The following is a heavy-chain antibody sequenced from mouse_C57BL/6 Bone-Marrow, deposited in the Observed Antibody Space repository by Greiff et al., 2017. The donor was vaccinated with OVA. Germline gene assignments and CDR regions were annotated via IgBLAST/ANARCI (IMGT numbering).Heavy chain of an antibody. D-gene: IGHD1-1*01. Sequence: SGAELVRPGASVTLSCKASGYTFTDYEMHWVKQTPVHGLEWIGAIDPETGGTAYNQKFKGKAILTADKSSSTAYMELRSLTSEDSAVYYCTRIHYGFFDYWGQGTTLTVSS. V-gene: IGHV1-15*01. J-gene: IGHJ2*01. CDR2: IDPETGGT. CDR3: TRIHYGFFDY. CDR1: GYTFTDYE.